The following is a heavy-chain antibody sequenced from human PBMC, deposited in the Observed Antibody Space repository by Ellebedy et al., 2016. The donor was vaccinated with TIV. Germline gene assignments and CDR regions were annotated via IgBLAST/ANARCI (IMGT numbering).Heavy chain of an antibody. CDR1: GFTFSSHW. D-gene: IGHD1-26*01. J-gene: IGHJ4*01. Sequence: GGSLRLSCAASGFTFSSHWMNWVRQPPGKGLEWVANINQDGGTKDHVDSVKGRFIISRDNAKNTLYLEMNSLWVEDTAVYYCAVNSGGDAYYDYWGHGTLVTVSS. CDR3: AVNSGGDAYYDY. CDR2: INQDGGTK. V-gene: IGHV3-7*03.